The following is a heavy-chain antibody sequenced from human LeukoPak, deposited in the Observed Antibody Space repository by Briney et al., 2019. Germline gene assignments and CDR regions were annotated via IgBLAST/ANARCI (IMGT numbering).Heavy chain of an antibody. J-gene: IGHJ4*02. D-gene: IGHD1-26*01. CDR2: IYSGGTT. CDR1: GFTVSSKY. Sequence: GGSLRLSCAASGFTVSSKYMSWVRQAPGKGLEWVSVIYSGGTTYYGDSVKGRFTISRDNSKNTVSLQMNSLKTEDTAVYYCARVNSGNYYFDYWGQGTLVTVSS. CDR3: ARVNSGNYYFDY. V-gene: IGHV3-53*01.